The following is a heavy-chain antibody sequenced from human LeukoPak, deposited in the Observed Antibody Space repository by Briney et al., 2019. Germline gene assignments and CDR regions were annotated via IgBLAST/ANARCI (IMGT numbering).Heavy chain of an antibody. CDR3: ARGRNYGANYYDC. V-gene: IGHV3-74*01. CDR1: GFTFSTSW. CDR2: MNSAGGST. D-gene: IGHD4-17*01. J-gene: IGHJ4*02. Sequence: GGSLRLSCAASGFTFSTSWMHWVRQAPGKGLVWVSRMNSAGGSTNYADSVKGRFTISRDNAKNTLYLQMISPRADDTAVYYCARGRNYGANYYDCWGQGTLVTVSS.